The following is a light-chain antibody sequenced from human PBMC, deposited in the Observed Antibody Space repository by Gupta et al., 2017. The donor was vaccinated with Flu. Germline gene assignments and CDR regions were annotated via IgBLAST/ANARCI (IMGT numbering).Light chain of an antibody. CDR3: QQDYNAPLT. CDR2: DTS. J-gene: IGKJ4*01. V-gene: IGKV1-33*01. CDR1: QDIDKF. Sequence: DIQLTQSPSSLAASVGDRVTITCQASQDIDKFLNWYRQKPGKAPEILIFDTSNLETGVPSRFSGRGTGTVFTFTISSLQPEDITTYFCQQDYNAPLTFGGGTKVEI.